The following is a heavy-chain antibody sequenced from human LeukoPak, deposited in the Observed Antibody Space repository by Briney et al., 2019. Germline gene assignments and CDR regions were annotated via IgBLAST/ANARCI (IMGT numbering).Heavy chain of an antibody. CDR3: ARYGSGTPFSGFDY. D-gene: IGHD3-10*01. CDR1: GGSISSHH. CDR2: IYYSGST. J-gene: IGHJ4*02. Sequence: PSETLSLTCTVSGGSISSHHWSWIRQPPGKGLEWIGYIYYSGSTYYNPSLESRVTISVDTSKNQFSLKLSSVTAADTAVYYCARYGSGTPFSGFDYWGQGTLVTVSS. V-gene: IGHV4-59*11.